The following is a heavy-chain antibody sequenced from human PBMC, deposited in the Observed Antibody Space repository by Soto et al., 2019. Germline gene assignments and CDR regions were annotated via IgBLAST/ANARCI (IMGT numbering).Heavy chain of an antibody. J-gene: IGHJ4*02. V-gene: IGHV4-34*01. D-gene: IGHD1-26*01. CDR3: ARASRPGGSYFDY. CDR2: INHSGST. Sequence: QVQLQQWGAGLLKPSETLSLTCAVYGGSFSGYYWSWIRQPPGKGLEWIGEINHSGSTNYNPSLKSRVTISVDTSKNQFSLRLSSVTAADTAVYYCARASRPGGSYFDYWGQGTLVTVSS. CDR1: GGSFSGYY.